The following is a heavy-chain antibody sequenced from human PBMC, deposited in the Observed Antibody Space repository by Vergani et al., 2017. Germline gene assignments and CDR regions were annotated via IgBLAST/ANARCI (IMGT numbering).Heavy chain of an antibody. CDR2: IVKDGINT. Sequence: QVQLVESAGGVVQPGGSLKLSCAASVFTFSNFGMHWIRQAPGKGLEWLAYIVKDGINTRYRDAVKGRFTVSRDNSKDILYLKMDSLRSEDTALYYCAKYLRDATDGLPDSWGPGTLVIVSS. J-gene: IGHJ4*02. CDR3: AKYLRDATDGLPDS. CDR1: VFTFSNFG. V-gene: IGHV3-30*02. D-gene: IGHD2-21*02.